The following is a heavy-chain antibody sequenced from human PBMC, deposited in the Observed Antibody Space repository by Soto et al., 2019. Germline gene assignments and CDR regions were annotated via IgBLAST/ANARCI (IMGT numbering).Heavy chain of an antibody. CDR3: AGSGHYHNSGMDV. CDR1: GGSISSGGYS. D-gene: IGHD3-22*01. Sequence: SETLSLTCAVSGGSISSGGYSWSWIWQPPGKGLEWIGYIYHSGSTYYNPSLKSRVTISVDRSKNQFSLKLSSVTAPDTAVYYCAGSGHYHNSGMDVWGQGTTVTV. V-gene: IGHV4-30-2*01. CDR2: IYHSGST. J-gene: IGHJ6*02.